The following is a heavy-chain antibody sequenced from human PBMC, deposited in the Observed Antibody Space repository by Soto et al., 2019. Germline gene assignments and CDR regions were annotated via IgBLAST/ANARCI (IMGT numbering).Heavy chain of an antibody. CDR3: ARALDSGPLPDAFDI. CDR1: GGTFRNYA. J-gene: IGHJ3*02. CDR2: IIPMFGTA. V-gene: IGHV1-69*01. Sequence: QVQLVQSGAEVKKPGSSVRVSCKTSGGTFRNYAVIWVRQAPGQGLECMGGIIPMFGTANYAQKFQGRVTITADEYTSTAYMELTSVRSEDTAVYFCARALDSGPLPDAFDIWGQWTMVTVSS. D-gene: IGHD6-19*01.